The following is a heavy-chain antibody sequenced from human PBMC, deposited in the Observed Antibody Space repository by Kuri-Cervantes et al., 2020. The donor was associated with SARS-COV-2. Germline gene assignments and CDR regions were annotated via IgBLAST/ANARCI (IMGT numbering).Heavy chain of an antibody. D-gene: IGHD7-27*01. CDR3: ARDLRLGKSLDY. CDR1: GFIFSDYY. CDR2: IGPSGTTK. V-gene: IGHV3-11*04. J-gene: IGHJ4*02. Sequence: WGSLRLSCTASGFIFSDYYMTWIRQAPGKGLEWVSNIGPSGTTKYYADSVKGRFTISRDNAKNSLYLQMSSLRAEDTAVYYCARDLRLGKSLDYWGQGTLVTVSS.